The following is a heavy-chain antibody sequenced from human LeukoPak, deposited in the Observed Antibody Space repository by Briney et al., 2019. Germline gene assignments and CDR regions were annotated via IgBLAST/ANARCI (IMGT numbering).Heavy chain of an antibody. CDR2: INPNSGGT. CDR3: ARVRVEDYYDSSGYLRDPAQRHDASDI. J-gene: IGHJ3*02. CDR1: GYTFTGYY. V-gene: IGHV1-2*02. D-gene: IGHD3-22*01. Sequence: ASVKVSCKASGYTFTGYYMHWVRQAPGQGLEWMGWINPNSGGTNYAQKFQGRVTMTRDTSISTAYMELSRLRSDDTAVYYCARVRVEDYYDSSGYLRDPAQRHDASDIWGQGTMVTVSS.